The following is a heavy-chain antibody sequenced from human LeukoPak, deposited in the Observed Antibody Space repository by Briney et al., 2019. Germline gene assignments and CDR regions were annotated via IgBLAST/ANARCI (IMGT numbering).Heavy chain of an antibody. CDR3: ARGDYYGSGSYYQSPPDY. Sequence: KPSETLSLACTVSGGSISSSSYYWGWIRQPPGKGLEWIGSIYYSGSTYYNPSLKSRVTISVDTSKNQFSLKLSSVTAADTAVYYCARGDYYGSGSYYQSPPDYWGQGTLVTVSS. J-gene: IGHJ4*02. CDR1: GGSISSSSYY. CDR2: IYYSGST. D-gene: IGHD3-10*01. V-gene: IGHV4-39*01.